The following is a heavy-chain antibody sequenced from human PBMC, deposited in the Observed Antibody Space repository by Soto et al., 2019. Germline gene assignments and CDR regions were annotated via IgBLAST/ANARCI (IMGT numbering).Heavy chain of an antibody. CDR2: IIPLLGIT. J-gene: IGHJ1*01. CDR1: GGTFSGYA. V-gene: IGHV1-69*01. D-gene: IGHD1-20*01. CDR3: ARDPRSITGTTSSEDFQH. Sequence: QAQLMQSGAEVKKPGSSVKVSCKASGGTFSGYAINWVRQAPGQGLEWMGGIIPLLGITDYGQKFQGRITIAADESTGTAYMDLXGLRXXXXAVYYCARDPRSITGTTSSEDFQHWGXGTLX.